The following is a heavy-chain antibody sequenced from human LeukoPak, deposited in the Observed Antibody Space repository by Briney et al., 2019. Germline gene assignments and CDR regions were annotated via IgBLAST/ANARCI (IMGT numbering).Heavy chain of an antibody. Sequence: SVKVSCKTSGYTFSDYTIHWVRQAPGQGLEWMGGIIPIFGTANYAQKFQGRVTITADESTSTAYMELSSLRSEDTAVYYCARVTQNSIADYWGQGTLVTVSS. CDR2: IIPIFGTA. CDR1: GYTFSDYT. V-gene: IGHV1-69*13. J-gene: IGHJ4*02. D-gene: IGHD2/OR15-2a*01. CDR3: ARVTQNSIADY.